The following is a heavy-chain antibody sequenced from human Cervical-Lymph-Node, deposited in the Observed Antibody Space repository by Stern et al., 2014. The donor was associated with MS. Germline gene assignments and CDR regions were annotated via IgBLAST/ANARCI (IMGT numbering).Heavy chain of an antibody. CDR2: INAGNGNT. CDR1: GYTFTSYA. J-gene: IGHJ5*02. D-gene: IGHD6-19*01. CDR3: ARDGAWTQWLVPIGWFDP. V-gene: IGHV1-3*01. Sequence: QVQLVQSGAEVKKPGASVKVSCKASGYTFTSYAMHWVRQAPGQRLEWMGWINAGNGNTKYSQKFQGRVTITRDTSASTAYMELSSLRSEDTAVYYCARDGAWTQWLVPIGWFDPWGQGTLVTVSS.